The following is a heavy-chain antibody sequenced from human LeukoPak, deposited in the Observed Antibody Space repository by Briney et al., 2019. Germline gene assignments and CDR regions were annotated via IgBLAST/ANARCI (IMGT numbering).Heavy chain of an antibody. CDR2: IYTSGST. CDR1: GGSISSGSYY. D-gene: IGHD3-3*01. V-gene: IGHV4-61*02. Sequence: PSQTLSLTCTVSGGSISSGSYYWSWIRQPAGKGLEWIGRIYTSGSTNYNPSLKSRVTISVDTSKNQFSLKLSSVTAADTAVYYCAREGVRAIFGVVIIPKDAFDIWGQGTMVTVSS. J-gene: IGHJ3*02. CDR3: AREGVRAIFGVVIIPKDAFDI.